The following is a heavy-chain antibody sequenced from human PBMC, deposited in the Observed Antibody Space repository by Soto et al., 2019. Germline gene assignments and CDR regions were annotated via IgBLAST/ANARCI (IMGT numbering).Heavy chain of an antibody. CDR2: INSDESST. D-gene: IGHD2-15*01. V-gene: IGHV3-74*01. J-gene: IGHJ5*02. Sequence: EVQLVESGGGVVQPGGSLRLSCAASGFTFSSYWMHWVRQAPGKGLVWVSRINSDESSTSYADSVKGRFTISRDNAKNTLYLQVDSLSAEDTAVYYCARGSLAAAESWGQGTMVTVSS. CDR3: ARGSLAAAES. CDR1: GFTFSSYW.